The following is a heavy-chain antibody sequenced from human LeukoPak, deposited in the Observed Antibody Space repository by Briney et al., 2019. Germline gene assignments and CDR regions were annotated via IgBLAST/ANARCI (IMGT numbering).Heavy chain of an antibody. Sequence: ASVKVSCKASGFTFTSYAMHWVRQAPGQRLEWMGWIHAGNGNIKDSQKFQGRVTINRDTSASTAYMELSSLRSEDTAVYYCARDRHCTNGVCHKLPGMDVWGQGTTVTVSS. D-gene: IGHD2-8*01. CDR3: ARDRHCTNGVCHKLPGMDV. CDR2: IHAGNGNI. J-gene: IGHJ6*02. V-gene: IGHV1-3*01. CDR1: GFTFTSYA.